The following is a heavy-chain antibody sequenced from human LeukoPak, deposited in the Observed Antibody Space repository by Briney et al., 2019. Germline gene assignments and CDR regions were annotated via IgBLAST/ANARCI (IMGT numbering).Heavy chain of an antibody. J-gene: IGHJ5*02. CDR2: INHSGST. CDR1: GGSFSGYY. V-gene: IGHV4-34*01. CDR3: ARGPLGYCSSTSCPRQYNWFDP. Sequence: SETLSLTCAVSGGSFSGYYWSWIRQPPGKGLEWIGEINHSGSTNYNPSLKSRVTISVDTSKNQFSLKLSSVTAADTAVYYCARGPLGYCSSTSCPRQYNWFDPWGQGTLVTVSS. D-gene: IGHD2-2*01.